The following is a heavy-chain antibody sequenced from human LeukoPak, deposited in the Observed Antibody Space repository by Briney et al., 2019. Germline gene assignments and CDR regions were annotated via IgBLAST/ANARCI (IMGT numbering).Heavy chain of an antibody. J-gene: IGHJ4*02. Sequence: GGSLRLSCAASGFTFSSYSMNWVRQAPGKGLEWVSSISSSSYIYYADSVKGRFTISRDNARNSLYLQMNSLRAEDTAVYYCARDSIAARPVDYWGQGTLVTVSS. CDR3: ARDSIAARPVDY. CDR1: GFTFSSYS. V-gene: IGHV3-21*01. D-gene: IGHD6-6*01. CDR2: ISSSSYI.